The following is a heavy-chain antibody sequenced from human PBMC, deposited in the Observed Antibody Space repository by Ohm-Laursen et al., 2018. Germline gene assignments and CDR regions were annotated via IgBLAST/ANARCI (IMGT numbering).Heavy chain of an antibody. V-gene: IGHV4-59*08. Sequence: TLSLTCTVSGGSFTGHYWSWIRQPPGKRLEWIGHISYTGYTSYKSSLKSRVTISLDTSRKHFSLRLTSLAAADTAVYYCARQESSGWYPDYWGQGTLVTVSS. D-gene: IGHD6-19*01. CDR3: ARQESSGWYPDY. CDR1: GGSFTGHY. CDR2: ISYTGYT. J-gene: IGHJ4*02.